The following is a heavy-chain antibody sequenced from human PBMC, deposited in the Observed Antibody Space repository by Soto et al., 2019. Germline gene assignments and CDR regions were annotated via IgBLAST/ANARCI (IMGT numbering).Heavy chain of an antibody. V-gene: IGHV1-69*06. CDR1: GGTFSSYA. D-gene: IGHD1-26*01. Sequence: QVQLVQSGAEVKKSGSSVKVSCKASGGTFSSYAISWVRQAPGQGLEWMGGIIPIFGTANYAQKFQGRVTITADKSTSTAYMELSSLRSEDTAVYYCASPGRGARALGYYYYGMDVWGQGTTVTVSS. CDR3: ASPGRGARALGYYYYGMDV. CDR2: IIPIFGTA. J-gene: IGHJ6*02.